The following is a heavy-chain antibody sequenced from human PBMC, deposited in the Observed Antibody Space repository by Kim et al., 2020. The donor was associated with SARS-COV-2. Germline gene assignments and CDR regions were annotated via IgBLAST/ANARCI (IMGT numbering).Heavy chain of an antibody. Sequence: KGRFTISRDNAESTLYLQMNGLRAEDTAVYYCARGPGELVRTWCGDPCLDYWGQGTQVTVSS. V-gene: IGHV3-30*07. J-gene: IGHJ4*02. CDR3: ARGPGELVRTWCGDPCLDY. D-gene: IGHD3-10*01.